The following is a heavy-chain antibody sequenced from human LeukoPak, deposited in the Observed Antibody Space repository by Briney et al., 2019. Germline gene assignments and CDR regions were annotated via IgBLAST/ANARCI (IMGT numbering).Heavy chain of an antibody. Sequence: SVKVSCKASGGTFSSYAISWVRQAPGQGLEWMGRIIPIFGIANYAQKFQGRVTITADKSTSTAYMELSSLRSEDTAVYYCARLLAYCGGDCYSTFPDYWGQGTLVTVSS. V-gene: IGHV1-69*04. CDR2: IIPIFGIA. J-gene: IGHJ4*02. CDR3: ARLLAYCGGDCYSTFPDY. D-gene: IGHD2-21*02. CDR1: GGTFSSYA.